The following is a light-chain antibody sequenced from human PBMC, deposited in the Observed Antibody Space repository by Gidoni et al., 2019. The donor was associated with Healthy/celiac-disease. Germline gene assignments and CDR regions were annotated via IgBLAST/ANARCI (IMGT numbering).Light chain of an antibody. J-gene: IGKJ2*01. CDR1: QSISSY. CDR3: QQSYSTLYT. V-gene: IGKV1-39*01. CDR2: AAS. Sequence: IQMTQSPSSLSASVGDRVTITCRARQSISSYLNWYQQKPGKAPKLLIYAASSLQSGVPSRFSGSGSGTDFTLTISSLQPEDFATYYCQQSYSTLYTFXQXTKLEIK.